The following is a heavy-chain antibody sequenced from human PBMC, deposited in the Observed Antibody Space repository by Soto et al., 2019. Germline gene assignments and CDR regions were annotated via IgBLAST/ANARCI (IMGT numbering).Heavy chain of an antibody. CDR3: AREEVVPAAILGTYYYYGMDV. J-gene: IGHJ6*02. CDR2: INLSAGST. Sequence: GPSVKVSCKAFGHTFTSYYMHWVRQAPGQGLEWIGIINLSAGSTSYAQKFQGRVTITRDTSTSTVYMDMSSPRSEDTAVYYCAREEVVPAAILGTYYYYGMDVWGQGTTVTVSS. CDR1: GHTFTSYY. V-gene: IGHV1-46*01. D-gene: IGHD2-2*02.